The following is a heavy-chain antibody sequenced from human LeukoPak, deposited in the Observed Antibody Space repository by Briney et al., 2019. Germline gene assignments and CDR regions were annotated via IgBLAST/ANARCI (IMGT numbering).Heavy chain of an antibody. CDR2: ISVVGDT. D-gene: IGHD6-19*01. CDR3: ARVKTETSGWYQFDY. J-gene: IGHJ4*02. V-gene: IGHV3-53*05. Sequence: TGRSLRLSCAASGFSVSKIYMSWVRLAGGKGLEWASLISVVGDTYFTDSVKGRFTISRDNTENTLYLQMNSLRVEDTAVYYCARVKTETSGWYQFDYWGQGTLVTVSS. CDR1: GFSVSKIY.